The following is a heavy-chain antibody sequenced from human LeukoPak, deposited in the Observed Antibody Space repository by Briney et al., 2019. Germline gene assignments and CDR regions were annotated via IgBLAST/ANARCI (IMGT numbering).Heavy chain of an antibody. V-gene: IGHV1-46*01. CDR2: VNPSGGST. CDR3: ASCSLRLWELSYPWFYY. J-gene: IGHJ4*02. D-gene: IGHD3-16*02. Sequence: ASVKVSCKASGYTLTSYYMHWVRQAPGQGLECMGIVNPSGGSTSYAQKFQGRVTMTSDTSTSTVYMELSSLRSEDTPVYYCASCSLRLWELSYPWFYYRGQVTLVSVSS. CDR1: GYTLTSYY.